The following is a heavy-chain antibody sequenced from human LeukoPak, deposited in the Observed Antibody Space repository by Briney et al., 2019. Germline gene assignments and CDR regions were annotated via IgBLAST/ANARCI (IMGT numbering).Heavy chain of an antibody. Sequence: SETLSLTRTVSGGSISSYYWSWIRQPPGKGLEGIGYIYYSGSTNYNPSLKSRVTISVDTSKNQFSLKLSSVTAADTAVYYCARQISGGYYYYNLDVWGQGTTVTVSS. D-gene: IGHD3-10*01. CDR1: GGSISSYY. CDR3: ARQISGGYYYYNLDV. CDR2: IYYSGST. V-gene: IGHV4-59*08. J-gene: IGHJ6*02.